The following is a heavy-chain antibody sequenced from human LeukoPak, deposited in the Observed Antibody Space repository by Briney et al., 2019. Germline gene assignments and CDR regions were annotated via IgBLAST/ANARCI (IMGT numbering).Heavy chain of an antibody. V-gene: IGHV4-59*08. J-gene: IGHJ4*02. CDR2: IYHTGTT. D-gene: IGHD2-15*01. Sequence: SETLSLTCSVSGGSIGTYYWSWIRQPPGRGLEYLGYIYHTGTTSYNPSLKSRVTISVDTSKNQFSLRLSSVTAADTALYYCARSPGLGYSGGSCHFDYWGQGILVTVSS. CDR1: GGSIGTYY. CDR3: ARSPGLGYSGGSCHFDY.